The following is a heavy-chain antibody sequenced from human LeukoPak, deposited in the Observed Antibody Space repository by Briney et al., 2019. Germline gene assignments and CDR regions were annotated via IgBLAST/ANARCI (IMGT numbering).Heavy chain of an antibody. D-gene: IGHD6-19*01. CDR3: ARDPSGKSVAGAEAFDY. J-gene: IGHJ4*02. Sequence: SETLSLTCTVSGGSINSYYWSWIRQPAGKGLEWIGRIHTSGSTNYNPSLKSRVTMSVDTSKNQVSLKLSSVTAADTAMYYCARDPSGKSVAGAEAFDYWGQGTLVTVSS. CDR2: IHTSGST. V-gene: IGHV4-4*07. CDR1: GGSINSYY.